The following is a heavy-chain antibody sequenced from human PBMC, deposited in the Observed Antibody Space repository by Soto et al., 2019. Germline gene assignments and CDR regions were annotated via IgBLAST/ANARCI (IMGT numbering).Heavy chain of an antibody. CDR1: GGSISSSNW. J-gene: IGHJ6*02. D-gene: IGHD2-2*02. CDR2: IYHSGST. V-gene: IGHV4-4*02. Sequence: WETLSLTCAVSGGSISSSNWWSWVRQPPGKGLEWIGEIYHSGSTNYNPSLKSRVTISVDKSKNQFSLKLSSVTAADTAVYYCARAILAYCSSTSCYNGPDYYYYGMDVWGQGTTVTVSS. CDR3: ARAILAYCSSTSCYNGPDYYYYGMDV.